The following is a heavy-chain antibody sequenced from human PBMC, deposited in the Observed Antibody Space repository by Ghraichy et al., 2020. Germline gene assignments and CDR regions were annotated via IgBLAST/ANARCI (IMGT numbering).Heavy chain of an antibody. CDR2: ISGTSDSSDNT. CDR3: AKVRTKIPGTFGI. Sequence: GGSLRLSCAASGFTFSTYGMSWVRQAPGKGLEWVSSISGTSDSSDNTYYADSVKGRFTISRDNSKNTLWLQMNSLRVEDTAVYYCAKVRTKIPGTFGIWGQGTLVTVSS. V-gene: IGHV3-23*01. J-gene: IGHJ3*02. CDR1: GFTFSTYG. D-gene: IGHD1-1*01.